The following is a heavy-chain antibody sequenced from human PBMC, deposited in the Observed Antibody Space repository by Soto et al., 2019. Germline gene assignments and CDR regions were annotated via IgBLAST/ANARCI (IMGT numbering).Heavy chain of an antibody. V-gene: IGHV3-33*01. Sequence: PGGSLRLSCAASGFTFSSYGMHWVRQAPGKGLEWVAVIWYDGSNKYYADSVKGRFTISRDNSKNTLYLQMNSLRAEDTAVYYCARESKRFLEWLPSSHYGMDVWGQGTTVTVSS. CDR2: IWYDGSNK. CDR1: GFTFSSYG. J-gene: IGHJ6*02. CDR3: ARESKRFLEWLPSSHYGMDV. D-gene: IGHD3-3*01.